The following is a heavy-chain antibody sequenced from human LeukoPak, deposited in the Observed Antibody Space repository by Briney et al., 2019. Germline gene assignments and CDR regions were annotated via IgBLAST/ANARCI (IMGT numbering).Heavy chain of an antibody. V-gene: IGHV3-30-3*01. CDR3: AREVLGPRGGFDP. D-gene: IGHD4/OR15-4a*01. Sequence: PGGSLRLSCAASGFTFSSYAMHWVRQAPGKGLEWVAVISYDGSNKYYADSVKGRFTISRDNSKNTLYLKMNSLRAEDTAVYYCAREVLGPRGGFDPWGQGTLVTVSS. CDR1: GFTFSSYA. J-gene: IGHJ5*02. CDR2: ISYDGSNK.